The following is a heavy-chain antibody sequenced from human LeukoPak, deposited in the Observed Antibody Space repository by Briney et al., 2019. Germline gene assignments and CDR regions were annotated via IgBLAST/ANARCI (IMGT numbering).Heavy chain of an antibody. Sequence: GGTLRLSCEASSFTFSDYGMSWVRQAPGKGLEWVAGISGSGADTYYADSVKGRFTVSRDNSRNTLFLQMDRLTVEDTALYYCAKGPRALDHSTHRFDYWGKGTLVTVSS. J-gene: IGHJ4*02. CDR1: SFTFSDYG. CDR3: AKGPRALDHSTHRFDY. V-gene: IGHV3-23*01. CDR2: ISGSGADT. D-gene: IGHD1-1*01.